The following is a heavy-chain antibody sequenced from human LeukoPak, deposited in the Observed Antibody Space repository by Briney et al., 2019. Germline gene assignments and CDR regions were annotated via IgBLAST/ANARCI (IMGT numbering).Heavy chain of an antibody. CDR2: ISSYTTT. D-gene: IGHD6-19*01. CDR1: GFSFSSYS. Sequence: PGGSLRLSCAAGGFSFSSYSMNWVRQAPGKRLEWIAYISSYTTTYYADFVKGRFTISRDNAKKSLDLQMNSLRAEDTAVYYCARSGHSNGWYYFDYWGLGALVTVSS. CDR3: ARSGHSNGWYYFDY. J-gene: IGHJ4*02. V-gene: IGHV3-48*01.